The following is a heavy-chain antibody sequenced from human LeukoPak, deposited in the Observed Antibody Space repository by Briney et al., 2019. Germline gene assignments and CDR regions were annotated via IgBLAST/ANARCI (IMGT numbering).Heavy chain of an antibody. Sequence: NPSETLSLTCAVYGGSFSGYYWSWIRQPPGKGLDRIGEINHSGSTNYNPSLKSRVTISVDTSKNQFSLKLSSVTAADTAVYYCARGEGTMVRGAYYFDYWGQGTLVTVSS. J-gene: IGHJ4*02. CDR2: INHSGST. V-gene: IGHV4-34*01. D-gene: IGHD3-10*01. CDR3: ARGEGTMVRGAYYFDY. CDR1: GGSFSGYY.